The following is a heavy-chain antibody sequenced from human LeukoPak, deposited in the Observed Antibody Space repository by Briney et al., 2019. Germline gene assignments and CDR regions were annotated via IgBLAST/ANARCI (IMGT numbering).Heavy chain of an antibody. CDR1: GYSFTSYW. CDR2: IYPGDSDT. J-gene: IGHJ4*02. V-gene: IGHV5-51*01. D-gene: IGHD2-15*01. Sequence: GESLKISCKGSGYSFTSYWIGWVRQMPGKGLEWMGIIYPGDSDTRYSPSFQGQVTISADKSISTAYLQWSSLKASGTAMYYCARRPPYCSGGSCFYYFDYWGQGTLVTVSP. CDR3: ARRPPYCSGGSCFYYFDY.